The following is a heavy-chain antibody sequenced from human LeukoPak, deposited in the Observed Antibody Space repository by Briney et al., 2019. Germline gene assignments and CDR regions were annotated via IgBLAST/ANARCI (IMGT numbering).Heavy chain of an antibody. CDR2: ISSSSSYI. V-gene: IGHV3-21*01. CDR3: ARDPYYYDSSGYRN. D-gene: IGHD3-22*01. CDR1: GFTFSNYS. Sequence: GGSLRLSCAATGFTFSNYSMNWVRQAPGKGLEWVSSISSSSSYIYYADSVKGRFTISRDNAKNSLYLQMNSLRAEDTAVYYCARDPYYYDSSGYRNWGQGTLVTVSS. J-gene: IGHJ4*02.